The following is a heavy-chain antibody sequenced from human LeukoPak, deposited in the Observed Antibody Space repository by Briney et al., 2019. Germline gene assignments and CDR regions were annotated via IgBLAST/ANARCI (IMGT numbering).Heavy chain of an antibody. Sequence: GGSLRLSCAASGFTFSSYAMSWVRQAPGKGLEWVSAICGSGGSTYYADSVKGRFTISRDNSKNTLYLQMNSLRAEDTAVYYCAKDQILRYYDSSGYPYYFDYWGQGTLVTVSS. J-gene: IGHJ4*02. CDR1: GFTFSSYA. CDR2: ICGSGGST. V-gene: IGHV3-23*01. CDR3: AKDQILRYYDSSGYPYYFDY. D-gene: IGHD3-22*01.